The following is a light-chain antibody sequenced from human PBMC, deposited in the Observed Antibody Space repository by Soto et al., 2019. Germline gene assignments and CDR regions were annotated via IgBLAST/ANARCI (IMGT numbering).Light chain of an antibody. CDR1: PSVSGRN. J-gene: IGKJ1*01. CDR2: GAV. CDR3: LQFIQSPRT. Sequence: DIVLPQSPDILSLSPGERATLSCRASPSVSGRNVAWYQHRPGQSPRLLIYGAVHRATGISERFTGSGSGTDFTLTISTLEPEDSAAYYCLQFIQSPRTFVHATKVEIK. V-gene: IGKV3-20*01.